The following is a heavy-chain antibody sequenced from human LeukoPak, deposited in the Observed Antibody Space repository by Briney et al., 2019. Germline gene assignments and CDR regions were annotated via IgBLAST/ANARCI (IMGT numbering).Heavy chain of an antibody. J-gene: IGHJ4*02. CDR2: INAGNGNT. Sequence: ASVKVSCKASGYTFTSYAMHWVRQAPGQRLEWMGWINAGNGNTKYSQKFQGRVTITRDTSASTAYMELSSLRSEDTAVYYCARDLSNRVGSSWYFYWGQGTLVTVSS. CDR1: GYTFTSYA. CDR3: ARDLSNRVGSSWYFY. V-gene: IGHV1-3*01. D-gene: IGHD6-13*01.